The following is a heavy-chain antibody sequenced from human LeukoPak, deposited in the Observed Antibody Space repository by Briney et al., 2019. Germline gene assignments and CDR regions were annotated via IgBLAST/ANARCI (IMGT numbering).Heavy chain of an antibody. CDR3: ARDMGRSRGAPLDY. J-gene: IGHJ4*02. CDR1: GFTFSNAW. CDR2: IYSGGST. V-gene: IGHV3-53*01. Sequence: GGSLRLSCTASGFTFSNAWMNWVRQAPGKGLEWVSVIYSGGSTYYADSVKGRFTISRDNSKNTLYLQMNSLRAEDTAVYYCARDMGRSRGAPLDYWGQGTLVTVSS. D-gene: IGHD3-10*01.